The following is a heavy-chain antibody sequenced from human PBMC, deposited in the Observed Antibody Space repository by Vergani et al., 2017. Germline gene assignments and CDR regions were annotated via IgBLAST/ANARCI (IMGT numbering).Heavy chain of an antibody. Sequence: QVTLKESGPVLVKPTETLTLTCTVSGFSLSNARMGVSWIRQPPGKALEWLAHIFSNDEKSYSTSLKSRLTISKDTSKSQVVLTMTNMDPVDTATYYCARIRGYDSRDYYGMDVWGQGTTVTVSS. D-gene: IGHD5-12*01. CDR3: ARIRGYDSRDYYGMDV. CDR2: IFSNDEK. V-gene: IGHV2-26*01. CDR1: GFSLSNARMG. J-gene: IGHJ6*02.